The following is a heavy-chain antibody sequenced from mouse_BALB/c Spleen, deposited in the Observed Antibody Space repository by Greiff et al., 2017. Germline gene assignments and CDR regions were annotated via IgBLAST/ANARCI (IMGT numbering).Heavy chain of an antibody. V-gene: IGHV5-6-5*01. D-gene: IGHD1-1*01. CDR3: ARADYGSSTYFDY. CDR1: GFTFSSYA. CDR2: ISSGGST. J-gene: IGHJ2*01. Sequence: EVKLAESGGGLVKPGGSLKLSCAASGFTFSSYAMSWVRQTPEKRLEWVASISSGGSTYYPDSVKGRFTISRDNARNILYLQMSSLRSEDTAMYYCARADYGSSTYFDYWGQGTTLTVSS.